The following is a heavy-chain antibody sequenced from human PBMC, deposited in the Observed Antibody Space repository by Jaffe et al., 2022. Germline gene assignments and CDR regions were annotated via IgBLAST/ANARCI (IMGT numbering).Heavy chain of an antibody. CDR1: GFTFGDYA. V-gene: IGHV3-49*04. J-gene: IGHJ3*02. Sequence: EVQLVESGGGLVQPGRSLRLSCTASGFTFGDYAMSWVRQAPGKGLEWVGFIRSKAYGGTTEYAASVKGRFTISRDDSKSIAYLQMNSLKTEDTAVYYCTSKGFTMVRGVIITYAFDIWGQGTMVTVSS. D-gene: IGHD3-10*01. CDR3: TSKGFTMVRGVIITYAFDI. CDR2: IRSKAYGGTT.